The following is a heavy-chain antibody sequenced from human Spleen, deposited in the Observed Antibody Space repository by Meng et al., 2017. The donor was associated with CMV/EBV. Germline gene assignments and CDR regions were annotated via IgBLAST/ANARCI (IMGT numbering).Heavy chain of an antibody. CDR2: IDNEDGRST. CDR1: GFTVRNYW. J-gene: IGHJ4*02. Sequence: EVQLLESGGGLVQPGGSLRLSCAVSGFTVRNYWMHWVRQRSGKGLEWVSRIDNEDGRSTSYADSVRGRFTISRDNAENTLYLQMDSLRVEDTAVYYCARGVAEYLGWEMGHWGQGTLVTVSS. CDR3: ARGVAEYLGWEMGH. V-gene: IGHV3-74*02. D-gene: IGHD2/OR15-2a*01.